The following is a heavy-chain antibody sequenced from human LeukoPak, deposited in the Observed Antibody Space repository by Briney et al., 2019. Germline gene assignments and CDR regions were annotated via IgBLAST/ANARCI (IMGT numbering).Heavy chain of an antibody. CDR1: GFTFSSYA. D-gene: IGHD6-19*01. CDR2: IYSGGST. V-gene: IGHV3-66*01. Sequence: GGSLRLSCAASGFTFSSYAMSWVRQAPGKGLEWVSVIYSGGSTYYADSVKGRFTISRDNSKNTVYLQMNSLRAEDTAVYYCARALSGWHDIDHWGQGTLVTVSS. J-gene: IGHJ4*02. CDR3: ARALSGWHDIDH.